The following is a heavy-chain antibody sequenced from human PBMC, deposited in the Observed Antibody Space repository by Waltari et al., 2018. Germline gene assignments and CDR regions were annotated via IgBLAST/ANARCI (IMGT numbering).Heavy chain of an antibody. D-gene: IGHD2-21*01. Sequence: QVQLHQWGAGQLKPSETLSLTCALPGESFLGYFWSWIRQSPGKGLAGLGAIHYSGSTNYNPTLESRLSLSVDTTKKQFSLRLTSVTAADAALYFCARYGEVPPNYFFDYWGQGTLVTVSS. CDR2: IHYSGST. CDR1: GESFLGYF. CDR3: ARYGEVPPNYFFDY. J-gene: IGHJ4*01. V-gene: IGHV4-34*01.